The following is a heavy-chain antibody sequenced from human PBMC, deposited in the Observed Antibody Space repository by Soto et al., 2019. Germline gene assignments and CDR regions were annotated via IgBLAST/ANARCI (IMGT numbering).Heavy chain of an antibody. J-gene: IGHJ4*02. V-gene: IGHV3-66*01. D-gene: IGHD6-19*01. CDR3: ARTQCLASYDY. CDR2: IYSGGST. CDR1: GFTVSSNY. Sequence: EVQLVESGGGLVQPGGSLRLSCAASGFTVSSNYMSWVRQAPGKGLEWVTVIYSGGSTYYADSVKGRFTISRDNSKNTLYLQMNSLRAEDTAVYYCARTQCLASYDYWGQGTLVTVSS.